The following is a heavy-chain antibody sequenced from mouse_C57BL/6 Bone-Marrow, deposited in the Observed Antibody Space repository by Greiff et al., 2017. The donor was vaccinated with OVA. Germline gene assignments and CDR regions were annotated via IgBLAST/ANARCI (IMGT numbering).Heavy chain of an antibody. CDR1: GFNIKDDY. J-gene: IGHJ3*01. CDR2: IDPENGDT. CDR3: TGSDGYLFAY. D-gene: IGHD2-3*01. V-gene: IGHV14-4*01. Sequence: VQLQQSGAELVRPGASVKLSCTASGFNIKDDYMHWVKQRPEQGLEWIGWIDPENGDTEYASKFQGKATITADTSSNTAYLQLSSLTSEDTAVYYCTGSDGYLFAYWGQGTLVTVSA.